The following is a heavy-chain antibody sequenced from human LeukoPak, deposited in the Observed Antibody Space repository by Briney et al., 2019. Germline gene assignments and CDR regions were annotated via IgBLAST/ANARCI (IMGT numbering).Heavy chain of an antibody. J-gene: IGHJ4*02. D-gene: IGHD4-17*01. CDR2: ISSSGSTI. V-gene: IGHV3-48*03. CDR3: AKPDYGDYFDY. CDR1: GFTFGDHA. Sequence: GGSLRLSCTASGFTFGDHAMSWVRQAPGKGLEWVSYISSSGSTIYYADSVKGRFTISRDNAKNSLYLQMNSLRAEDTAVYYCAKPDYGDYFDYWGQGTLVTVSS.